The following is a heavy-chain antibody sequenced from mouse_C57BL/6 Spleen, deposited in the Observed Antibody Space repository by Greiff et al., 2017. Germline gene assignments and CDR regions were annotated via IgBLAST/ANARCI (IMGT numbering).Heavy chain of an antibody. V-gene: IGHV1-53*01. J-gene: IGHJ2*01. CDR3: AREGVTTLYFDC. CDR1: GYNFTSYW. D-gene: IGHD2-2*01. Sequence: QVHVKQPGTELVKPGASVKLSCKASGYNFTSYWMHWVKQRPGQGLEWIGNINPSNGGTNYNEKFKSKATLTVDKSSSSAYMQLSSLTSEDSAVYYCAREGVTTLYFDCWGQGTTLTVSS. CDR2: INPSNGGT.